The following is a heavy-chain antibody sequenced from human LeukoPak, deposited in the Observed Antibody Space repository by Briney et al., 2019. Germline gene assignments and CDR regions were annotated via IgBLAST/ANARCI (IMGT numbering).Heavy chain of an antibody. J-gene: IGHJ3*02. V-gene: IGHV3-33*01. CDR1: GFTFSNHG. CDR3: AREMATTDAFDI. D-gene: IGHD5-24*01. CDR2: IWYDGSNK. Sequence: GGSLRLSCAASGFTFSNHGMHRVRQAPGKGLEWVAVIWYDGSNKYYADSVKGRFTISRDNSKNTLYLQMNSLRAEDTAVYYCAREMATTDAFDIWGQGTMVTVSS.